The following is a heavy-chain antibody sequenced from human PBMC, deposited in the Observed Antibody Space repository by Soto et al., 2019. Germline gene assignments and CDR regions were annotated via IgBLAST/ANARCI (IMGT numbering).Heavy chain of an antibody. J-gene: IGHJ6*02. V-gene: IGHV1-8*01. Sequence: ASVKVSCKASGYTFTSYDINWVRQAAGQGLEWMGWMNPNSGNTGYAQKFQGRVTMTGDTSISTAYMELSSLRSEDTAVYYCAKSGGSGWGVTYYYYGMDVWGQGTTVTVSS. CDR3: AKSGGSGWGVTYYYYGMDV. CDR1: GYTFTSYD. D-gene: IGHD6-19*01. CDR2: MNPNSGNT.